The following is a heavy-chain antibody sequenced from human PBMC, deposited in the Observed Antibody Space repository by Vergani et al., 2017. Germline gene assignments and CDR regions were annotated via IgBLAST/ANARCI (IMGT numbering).Heavy chain of an antibody. J-gene: IGHJ4*02. V-gene: IGHV3-33*01. CDR1: GFTFSSYG. CDR2: IWYDGSNK. CDR3: AREIAVAGIMGY. Sequence: QVQLVESGGGVVQPGRSQRLSCAASGFTFSSYGMHWVRQAPGKGLEWVAVIWYDGSNKYYADSVKGRFTISRDNSKNTLYLQMNSLRAEDTAVYYCAREIAVAGIMGYWGQGTLVTVSS. D-gene: IGHD6-19*01.